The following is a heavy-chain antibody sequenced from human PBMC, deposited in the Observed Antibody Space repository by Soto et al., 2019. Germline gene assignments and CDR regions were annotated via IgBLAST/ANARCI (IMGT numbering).Heavy chain of an antibody. CDR2: ISYDGSNK. J-gene: IGHJ6*02. V-gene: IGHV3-30*18. Sequence: GGSLRLSCAASGFTFSSYGMHWVRQAPGKGLGWVAVISYDGSNKYYADSVKGRFTISRDNSKNTLYLQMNSLRAEDTAVYYCAKGKYEDYYGMDVWGQGTTVTVSS. CDR1: GFTFSSYG. CDR3: AKGKYEDYYGMDV. D-gene: IGHD3-3*01.